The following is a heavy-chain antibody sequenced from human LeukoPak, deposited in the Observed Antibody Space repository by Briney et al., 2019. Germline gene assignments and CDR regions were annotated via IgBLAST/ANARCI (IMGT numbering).Heavy chain of an antibody. CDR1: GFSFSNYD. Sequence: PGGSLRLSCEASGFSFSNYDMNWVRQAPGKGLEWVAYITSTSSTMHYADSVKGRFTISRDNAKNSLYLQMNSLRAEDTAVYYCARDLAMAAGTWDYWGQGTLVTVSS. J-gene: IGHJ4*02. CDR2: ITSTSSTM. D-gene: IGHD6-13*01. V-gene: IGHV3-48*01. CDR3: ARDLAMAAGTWDY.